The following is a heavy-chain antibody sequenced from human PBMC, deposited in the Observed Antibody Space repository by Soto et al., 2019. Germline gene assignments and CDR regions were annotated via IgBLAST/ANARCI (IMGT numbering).Heavy chain of an antibody. Sequence: EVQLLESGGGLVQPGGSLRLSCAASGFTFSSYAMSWVRQAPGKGLEWVSTISGSGGSTYYADSVKGRFTISRDDSKNTLYLQMNSLRAEDTAVYYCAKDPAPTMIVVGTTFDYWGQGTLVTVSS. D-gene: IGHD3-22*01. V-gene: IGHV3-23*01. CDR1: GFTFSSYA. CDR2: ISGSGGST. CDR3: AKDPAPTMIVVGTTFDY. J-gene: IGHJ4*02.